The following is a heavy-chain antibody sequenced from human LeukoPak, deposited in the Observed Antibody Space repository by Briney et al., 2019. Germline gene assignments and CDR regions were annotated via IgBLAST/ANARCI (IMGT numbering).Heavy chain of an antibody. CDR1: GFTFSSYC. CDR2: IRYDGNNK. CDR3: VKDNPLDY. Sequence: TGGSLRLSCAASGFTFSSYCMTWVRQAPGKGLEWVAFIRYDGNNKLYADSMKGRFTISRDNSKNTLYLHINSLRAEDTAVYYCVKDNPLDYWGQGTLVIVSS. D-gene: IGHD1-14*01. J-gene: IGHJ4*02. V-gene: IGHV3-30*02.